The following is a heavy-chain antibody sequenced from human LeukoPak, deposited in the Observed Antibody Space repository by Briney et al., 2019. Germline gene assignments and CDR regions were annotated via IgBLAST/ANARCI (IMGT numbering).Heavy chain of an antibody. J-gene: IGHJ4*02. CDR2: INPNSGGT. V-gene: IGHV1-2*02. CDR3: ARDLFDVAMIVVVNPDY. CDR1: GYTFTGYY. Sequence: ASVKVSCKASGYTFTGYYMHWVRQAPGQGLEWMGWINPNSGGTNYAQKFQGRVTMTRDTSISTAYMELSRLRSDDTAVSYCARDLFDVAMIVVVNPDYWGQGTLVTVSS. D-gene: IGHD3-22*01.